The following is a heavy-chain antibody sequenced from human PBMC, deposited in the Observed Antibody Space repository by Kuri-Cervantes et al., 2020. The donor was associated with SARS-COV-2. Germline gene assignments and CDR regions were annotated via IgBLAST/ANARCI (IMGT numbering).Heavy chain of an antibody. Sequence: ASVKVSCKASGYTFNNYGINWVRQAPGQGLEWMGWSSAYNGHTKYAQKFQGRVTMTRDTSTSTVYMELGSLNSEDTAVYYCASLVGPSTPQGADYWGQGTLVTVSS. D-gene: IGHD1-26*01. J-gene: IGHJ4*02. CDR2: SSAYNGHT. CDR3: ASLVGPSTPQGADY. V-gene: IGHV1-18*01. CDR1: GYTFNNYG.